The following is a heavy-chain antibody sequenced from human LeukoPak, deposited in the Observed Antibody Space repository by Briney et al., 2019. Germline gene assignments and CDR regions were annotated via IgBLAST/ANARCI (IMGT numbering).Heavy chain of an antibody. J-gene: IGHJ4*02. CDR3: AKDPENSGLTSYFFDY. D-gene: IGHD1-26*01. Sequence: ARSLRLSCAASGFTFDDYATHWVRQAPGRGLEWVSGITWNSGSIAYADSVKGRFTISRDNARNSLYLQMNSLRAEDTALYYCAKDPENSGLTSYFFDYWGQGTLVTVSS. CDR2: ITWNSGSI. CDR1: GFTFDDYA. V-gene: IGHV3-9*01.